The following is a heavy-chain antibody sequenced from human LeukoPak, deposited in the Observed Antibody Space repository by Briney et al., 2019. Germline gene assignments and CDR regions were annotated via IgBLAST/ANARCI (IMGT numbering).Heavy chain of an antibody. CDR3: SRYLPGYYGMDV. Sequence: GEPLNISCKCSGYSFTSYWIGWVRRLPGKGLEWVGITYLYYFDTRYSPSFRGLVTTTADKSITTAYLQWSSLKASDTAMDYCSRYLPGYYGMDVWGQGTAVTVSS. J-gene: IGHJ6*02. CDR2: TYLYYFDT. V-gene: IGHV5-51*01. CDR1: GYSFTSYW. D-gene: IGHD3-10*01.